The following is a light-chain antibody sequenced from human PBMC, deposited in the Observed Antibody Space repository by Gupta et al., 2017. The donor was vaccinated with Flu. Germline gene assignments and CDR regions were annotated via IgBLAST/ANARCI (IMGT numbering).Light chain of an antibody. Sequence: EGATLSCRASESVYTNLAWYQQKPGQAPRLVIYGASTRATDIPDRFTGSGSGTEFTLTISSLQSEDFAVYYCQQYNIWPLWTFGQGTKVEIK. V-gene: IGKV3-15*01. CDR1: ESVYTN. J-gene: IGKJ1*01. CDR2: GAS. CDR3: QQYNIWPLWT.